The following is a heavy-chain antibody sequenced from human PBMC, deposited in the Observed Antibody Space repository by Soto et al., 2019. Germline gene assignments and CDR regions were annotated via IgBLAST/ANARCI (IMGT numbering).Heavy chain of an antibody. CDR3: ARRYGDYFDF. J-gene: IGHJ4*02. V-gene: IGHV4-39*07. D-gene: IGHD4-17*01. CDR1: GDPVSSSSHY. CDR2: IYYSGTT. Sequence: SETLSLTCTVSGDPVSSSSHYWGWIRQPPGKGLEWIGSIYYSGTTYYNLSLKSRVTISVATSKNQFSLKLSSVTAADTAVYYCARRYGDYFDFWGQGTLVTVSS.